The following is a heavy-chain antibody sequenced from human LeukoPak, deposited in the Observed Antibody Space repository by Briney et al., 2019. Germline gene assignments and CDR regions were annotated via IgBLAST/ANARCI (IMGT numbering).Heavy chain of an antibody. V-gene: IGHV1-2*02. CDR1: GYTFTGYY. CDR3: ARKGAHGHYMDV. J-gene: IGHJ6*03. Sequence: ASVTVSCKASGYTFTGYYMHWVRQAPGQGLEWMGWINPNSGGTNYAQKFQGRVTMTRDTSISTAYMELSRLRSDDTAVYYCARKGAHGHYMDVWGKGTTVTVSS. CDR2: INPNSGGT.